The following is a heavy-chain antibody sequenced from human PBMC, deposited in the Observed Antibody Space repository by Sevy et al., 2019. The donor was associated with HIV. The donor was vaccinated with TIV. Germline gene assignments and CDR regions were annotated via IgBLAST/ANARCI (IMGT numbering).Heavy chain of an antibody. J-gene: IGHJ6*02. CDR2: INPNSGGT. CDR1: GYTFTGYY. D-gene: IGHD6-19*01. CDR3: ARDIYSSGNGMDV. V-gene: IGHV1-2*02. Sequence: ASMKVSCKASGYTFTGYYMHWVRQAPGQGLEWMGWINPNSGGTNYAQKFQGRVTMTRDTSISTAYMELSRLRSDDTAVYYCARDIYSSGNGMDVWGQGTTVTVSS.